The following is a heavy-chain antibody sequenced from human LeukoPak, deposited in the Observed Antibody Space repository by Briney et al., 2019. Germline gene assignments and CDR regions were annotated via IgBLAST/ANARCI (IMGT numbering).Heavy chain of an antibody. V-gene: IGHV6-1*01. CDR2: TYYRSKWYN. J-gene: IGHJ4*02. Sequence: SQTLSLTCAISGDSVSSNSAAWNWIRQSPSRGLEWLGRTYYRSKWYNDYAVSVKSRITINPDTSKNQFSLQLNSVTPEDTAVYYCARAPRYCSGGGCYYFDYWGQGTLVTVSS. CDR1: GDSVSSNSAA. CDR3: ARAPRYCSGGGCYYFDY. D-gene: IGHD2-15*01.